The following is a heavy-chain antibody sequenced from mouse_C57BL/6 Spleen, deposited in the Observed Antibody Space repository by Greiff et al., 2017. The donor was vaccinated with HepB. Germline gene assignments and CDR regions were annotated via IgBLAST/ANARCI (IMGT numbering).Heavy chain of an antibody. J-gene: IGHJ1*03. CDR1: GYTFTSYW. V-gene: IGHV1-64*01. Sequence: VKLQQPGAELVKPGASVKLSCKASGYTFTSYWMHWVKQRPGQGLEWIGMIHPNSGSTNYNEKFKSKATLTVDKSSSTAYMQLSSLTSEDSAVYYCARGGYYGSSYHWYFDVWGTGTTVTVSS. CDR3: ARGGYYGSSYHWYFDV. D-gene: IGHD1-1*01. CDR2: IHPNSGST.